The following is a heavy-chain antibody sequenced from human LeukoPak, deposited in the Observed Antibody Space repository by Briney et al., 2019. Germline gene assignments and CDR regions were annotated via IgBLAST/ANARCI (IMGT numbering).Heavy chain of an antibody. V-gene: IGHV6-1*01. CDR2: TYYRSTWYN. D-gene: IGHD2-2*01. J-gene: IGHJ5*02. CDR3: ARRLTQYDCFDP. CDR1: GDSVSSNRVT. Sequence: SQTLSLTCAISGDSVSSNRVTWNWIRQSPSRGLEWLGRTYYRSTWYNDYTVSVRGRITVNPDTSKNQFSLHLNSVTPEDTAVYYCARRLTQYDCFDPWGQGILVTVSS.